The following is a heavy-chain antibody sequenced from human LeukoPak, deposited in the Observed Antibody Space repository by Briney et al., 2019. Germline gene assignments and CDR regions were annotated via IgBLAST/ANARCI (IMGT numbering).Heavy chain of an antibody. D-gene: IGHD3-10*01. CDR1: GFTFSDYY. CDR2: ISTSGTTT. V-gene: IGHV3-11*04. CDR3: ARVRGSYSVDY. J-gene: IGHJ4*02. Sequence: GGSLRLSCAASGFTFSDYYMSWIRQAPGKGLECISYISTSGTTTYYADSVKGRFTISRDDAKNSLYLQMNSLRADDTALYYCARVRGSYSVDYWGQGTLVTVSS.